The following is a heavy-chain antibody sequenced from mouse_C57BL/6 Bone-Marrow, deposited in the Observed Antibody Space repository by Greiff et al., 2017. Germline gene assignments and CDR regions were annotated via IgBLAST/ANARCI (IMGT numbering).Heavy chain of an antibody. CDR2: IYPGSGST. CDR1: GYTFTSYW. V-gene: IGHV1-55*01. Sequence: QVQLKQPGAELVKPGASVKMSCKASGYTFTSYWITWVKQRPGQGLEWIGDIYPGSGSTNYNEKFKSKATLTVDTSSSTAYMQLSSLTSEDSAVYYCARKGVYYGSSSGYFDVWGTGTTVTVSS. J-gene: IGHJ1*03. CDR3: ARKGVYYGSSSGYFDV. D-gene: IGHD1-1*01.